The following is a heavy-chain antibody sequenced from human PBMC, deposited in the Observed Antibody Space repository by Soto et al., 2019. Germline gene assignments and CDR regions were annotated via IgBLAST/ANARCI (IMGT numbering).Heavy chain of an antibody. CDR1: GFTFSSYG. Sequence: GGSLRLSCAASGFTFSSYGMHWVRQAPGKGLEWVAVISYDGSNKYYADSVKGRFTISRDNSRKMLYLQMNSLRADDTALYYCAKDRRGTSAATYYGLDVCGQGTSVTVSS. D-gene: IGHD2-2*01. CDR3: AKDRRGTSAATYYGLDV. J-gene: IGHJ6*01. CDR2: ISYDGSNK. V-gene: IGHV3-30*18.